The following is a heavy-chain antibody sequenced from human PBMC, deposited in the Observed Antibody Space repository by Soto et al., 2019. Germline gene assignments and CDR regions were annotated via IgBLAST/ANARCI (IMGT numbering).Heavy chain of an antibody. CDR1: GFTFSSYA. V-gene: IGHV3-30-3*01. D-gene: IGHD4-17*01. CDR3: ARGFYGDDETYYFEY. CDR2: ISYDGSNK. J-gene: IGHJ4*02. Sequence: GGSLRLSCAASGFTFSSYAMHWVRQAPGKGLEWVAVISYDGSNKYYADSVKGRFTISRDNSKNTLYLQMNSLRAEDTAVYYCARGFYGDDETYYFEYWGQGTLVTVSS.